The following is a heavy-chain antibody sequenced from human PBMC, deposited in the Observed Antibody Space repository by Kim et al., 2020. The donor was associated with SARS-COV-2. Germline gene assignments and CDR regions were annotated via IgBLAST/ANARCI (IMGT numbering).Heavy chain of an antibody. Sequence: SETLSLTCTVSGGSISSYYWSWIRQPPGKGLEWIGYIYYSGSTNYNPSLKSRVTISVDTSKNQFSLKLSSVTAADTAVYYCARRVGSRFGESITSPYWYFDLWGRGTLVTVSS. CDR2: IYYSGST. CDR1: GGSISSYY. V-gene: IGHV4-59*08. D-gene: IGHD3-10*01. J-gene: IGHJ2*01. CDR3: ARRVGSRFGESITSPYWYFDL.